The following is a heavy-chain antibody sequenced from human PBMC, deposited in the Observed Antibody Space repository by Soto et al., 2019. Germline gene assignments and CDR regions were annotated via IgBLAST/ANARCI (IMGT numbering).Heavy chain of an antibody. Sequence: ASVKVSCKASGYTCTIYGISCVLQSPLQGLEWMGWISAYNGNTNYAQKLQGRVTMTTDTSTSTAYMELRSLRSDDTAVYYCARDPPVTGSSSTGFDPWGQGTLVTVSS. J-gene: IGHJ5*02. D-gene: IGHD6-6*01. V-gene: IGHV1-18*01. CDR1: GYTCTIYG. CDR2: ISAYNGNT. CDR3: ARDPPVTGSSSTGFDP.